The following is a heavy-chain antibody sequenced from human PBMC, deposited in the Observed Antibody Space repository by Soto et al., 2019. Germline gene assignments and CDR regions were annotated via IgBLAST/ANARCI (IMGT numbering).Heavy chain of an antibody. CDR1: GFTFSSYS. J-gene: IGHJ5*02. CDR3: ARSGEETGYSSGWYDRIHRRLQNYNWFDP. Sequence: GGSLRLSCAASGFTFSSYSMNWVRQAPGKGLEWVSSISSSSSYIYYADSVKGRFTISRDNAKNSLYLQMNSLRAEDTAVYYCARSGEETGYSSGWYDRIHRRLQNYNWFDPWGQGTLVTVSS. CDR2: ISSSSSYI. D-gene: IGHD6-19*01. V-gene: IGHV3-21*01.